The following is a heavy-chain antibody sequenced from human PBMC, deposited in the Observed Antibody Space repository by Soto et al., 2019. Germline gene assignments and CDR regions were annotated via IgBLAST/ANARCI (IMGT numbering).Heavy chain of an antibody. Sequence: PGGSLRLSCAASGLTFSSYSMNWVRQAPGKGLEWVSSISSSSSYIYYADSVKGRFTISRDNAKNSLYLQMNSLRAEDTAVYYCARTGSTRGYSYGYYYYYGMDVWGQGTTVTVSS. J-gene: IGHJ6*02. CDR2: ISSSSSYI. CDR1: GLTFSSYS. D-gene: IGHD5-18*01. CDR3: ARTGSTRGYSYGYYYYYGMDV. V-gene: IGHV3-21*01.